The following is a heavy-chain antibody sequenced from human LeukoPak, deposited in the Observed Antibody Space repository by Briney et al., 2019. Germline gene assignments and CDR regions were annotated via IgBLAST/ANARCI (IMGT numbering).Heavy chain of an antibody. J-gene: IGHJ4*02. V-gene: IGHV3-23*01. CDR1: GFTFSSYA. CDR2: ISGSGGST. Sequence: GGSLRLSCAASGFTFSSYAMSWVRQAPGKGLEWVSAISGSGGSTYYADSVKGRFTISRDNSKNTLYLQMNSLRAGDTAVYYCAKSDQQWLVRYWGQGTLVTVSS. CDR3: AKSDQQWLVRY. D-gene: IGHD6-19*01.